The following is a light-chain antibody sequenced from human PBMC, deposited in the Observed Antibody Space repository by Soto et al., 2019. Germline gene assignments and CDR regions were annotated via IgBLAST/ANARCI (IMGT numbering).Light chain of an antibody. J-gene: IGKJ3*01. CDR1: QDIGNS. V-gene: IGKV1-27*01. CDR3: QKYNSGPLT. CDR2: GAS. Sequence: DIQMTQSPSSLSASVGDRVTITCRASQDIGNSLAWYQQKPGELPKLLIFGASTAQSGVPFRFSGSGSGTDFTLTISSLQSEDVATYYCQKYNSGPLTFGPGTKVDIK.